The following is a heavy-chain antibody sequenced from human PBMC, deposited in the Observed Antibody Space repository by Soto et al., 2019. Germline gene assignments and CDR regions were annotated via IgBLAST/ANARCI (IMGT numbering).Heavy chain of an antibody. CDR2: MNPSSANT. CDR1: RYTFISYD. J-gene: IGHJ6*02. Sequence: ASVKVSCKASRYTFISYDINWVRPAPGQGLEWMGWMNPSSANTGYAQKFQGRISMTRNTSMNTAYMELNSLTSEDTAVYYCTRGHEVWWNAGPLGLHGLDVWGQGTTVTVSS. CDR3: TRGHEVWWNAGPLGLHGLDV. V-gene: IGHV1-8*01. D-gene: IGHD3-16*01.